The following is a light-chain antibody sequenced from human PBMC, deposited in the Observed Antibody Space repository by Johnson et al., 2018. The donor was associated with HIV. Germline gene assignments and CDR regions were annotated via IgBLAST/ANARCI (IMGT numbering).Light chain of an antibody. V-gene: IGLV1-51*02. CDR3: GTWDISLSAGGV. Sequence: QSVLTQPPSVSAAPGQKVTISCSGSSSDMGNYAVSWYQQLPGTAPKLLIYENNKRPSGIPDRFSGSKSGTSATLAITRLQTGDEADYYCGTWDISLSAGGVFGPGTKVTVL. J-gene: IGLJ1*01. CDR2: ENN. CDR1: SSDMGNYA.